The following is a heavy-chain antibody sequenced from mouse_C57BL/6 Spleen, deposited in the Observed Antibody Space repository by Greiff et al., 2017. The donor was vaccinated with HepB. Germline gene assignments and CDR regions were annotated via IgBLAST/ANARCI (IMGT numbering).Heavy chain of an antibody. CDR2: IWSGGST. D-gene: IGHD2-4*01. CDR3: ARYDYDGAWFAY. Sequence: QVQLKESGPGLVQPSQRLSITCTVSGFSLTSYGVHWVRQSPGKGLEWLGVIWSGGSTDYNAAFISRLSISKDNSKSQVFFKMNSLQADDTSIYYCARYDYDGAWFAYWGQGPLVTVPA. CDR1: GFSLTSYG. V-gene: IGHV2-2*01. J-gene: IGHJ3*01.